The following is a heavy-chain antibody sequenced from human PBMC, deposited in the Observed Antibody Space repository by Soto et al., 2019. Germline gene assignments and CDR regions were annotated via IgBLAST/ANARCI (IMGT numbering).Heavy chain of an antibody. CDR2: IYYGGST. Sequence: SETLSFTCTVSGGSISSSSYYWGWIRQPPGKGLEWIGFIYYGGSTNYNPSLKSRVTISVDTPKNQFSLKLSSVTAADTAVYYCAKNWNWGSLVHWGQGTLVTVSS. J-gene: IGHJ4*02. V-gene: IGHV4-39*01. D-gene: IGHD7-27*01. CDR1: GGSISSSSYY. CDR3: AKNWNWGSLVH.